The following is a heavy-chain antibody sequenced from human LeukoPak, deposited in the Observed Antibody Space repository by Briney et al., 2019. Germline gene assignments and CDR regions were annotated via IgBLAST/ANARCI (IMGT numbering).Heavy chain of an antibody. Sequence: ASVKVSCKASGGTFSSYAISWVRQAPGQGLEWMGRIIPIFGIANYAQKFQGRVTITADKSTSTAYMELSSLRSEDTAVYYCARRGRTGNAFDIWGQGTMVTVSS. CDR2: IIPIFGIA. D-gene: IGHD1-1*01. CDR3: ARRGRTGNAFDI. CDR1: GGTFSSYA. J-gene: IGHJ3*02. V-gene: IGHV1-69*04.